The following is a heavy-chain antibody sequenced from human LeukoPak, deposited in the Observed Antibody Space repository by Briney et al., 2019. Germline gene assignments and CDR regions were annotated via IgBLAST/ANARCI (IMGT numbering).Heavy chain of an antibody. CDR2: IYYSGST. CDR1: GGSISSYY. J-gene: IGHJ4*02. CDR3: ARGGIAVAGLYYFDY. D-gene: IGHD6-19*01. V-gene: IGHV4-59*01. Sequence: KPSETLSLTCTVPGGSISSYYWSWIRQPPGKGLEWIGYIYYSGSTNYNPSLKSRVTISVDTSKNQFSLKLSSVTAADTAVYYCARGGIAVAGLYYFDYWGQGTLVTVSS.